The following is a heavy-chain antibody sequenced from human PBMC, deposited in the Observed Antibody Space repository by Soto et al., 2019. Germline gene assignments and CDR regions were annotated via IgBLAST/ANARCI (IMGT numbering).Heavy chain of an antibody. CDR1: GGSISTYY. V-gene: IGHV4-59*08. D-gene: IGHD3-10*01. CDR2: IYFSGRT. Sequence: QMQLQESGPRLVKPSETLSLTCTVSGGSISTYYWSWIRQSPGLGLEWIGYIYFSGRTNYNPSLKSRLTMSVDTSKNQFSLKLTSVTVADTAVYYCARLSIGRVSMVRGVGDNAFDIWGQGTKVTVSS. CDR3: ARLSIGRVSMVRGVGDNAFDI. J-gene: IGHJ3*02.